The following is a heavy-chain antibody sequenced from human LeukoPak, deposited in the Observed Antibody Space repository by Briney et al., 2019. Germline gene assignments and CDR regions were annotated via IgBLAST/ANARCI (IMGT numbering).Heavy chain of an antibody. J-gene: IGHJ3*02. CDR3: AKEVRIIAAPDDAFDI. CDR2: IRYDGSNK. D-gene: IGHD6-13*01. CDR1: GFTFSSYG. Sequence: GGSLRLSCAASGFTFSSYGMHWVRQAPGKGLEWVAFIRYDGSNKYYADSVKGRFTISRDNSKNTLFLQLNSLKAEDTAVYYCAKEVRIIAAPDDAFDIWGQGTMVTVSS. V-gene: IGHV3-30*02.